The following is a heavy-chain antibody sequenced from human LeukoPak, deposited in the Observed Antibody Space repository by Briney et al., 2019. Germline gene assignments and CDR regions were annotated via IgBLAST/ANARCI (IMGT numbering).Heavy chain of an antibody. CDR2: ISSSGSTI. V-gene: IGHV3-48*04. J-gene: IGHJ3*02. CDR3: ARAPLGGAFDI. CDR1: GFTFRSYG. Sequence: GGSLRLSCAASGFTFRSYGMHWVRQAPGKGLEWLSYISSSGSTIYYADSVKGRFTIPRDNAKNSLYLQMNSLRAEDTAVYYCARAPLGGAFDIWGQGTMVTVSS.